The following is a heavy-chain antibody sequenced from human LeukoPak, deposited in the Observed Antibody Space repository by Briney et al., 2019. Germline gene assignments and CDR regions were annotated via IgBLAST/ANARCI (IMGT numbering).Heavy chain of an antibody. CDR2: IYHSGST. CDR1: GGSISSGGYY. V-gene: IGHV4-30-2*01. Sequence: SETLSLTCTVSGGSISSGGYYWSWIRQPPGKGLEWIGYIYHSGSTYYNPSLKSRVTISVDRSKNQFSLKLSSVTAADTAVYYCARDSRGRYWYFDLWGRGTLVTVSS. J-gene: IGHJ2*01. D-gene: IGHD3-10*01. CDR3: ARDSRGRYWYFDL.